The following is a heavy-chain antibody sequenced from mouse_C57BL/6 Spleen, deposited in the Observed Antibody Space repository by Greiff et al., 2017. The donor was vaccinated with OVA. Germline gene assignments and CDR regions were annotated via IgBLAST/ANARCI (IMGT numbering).Heavy chain of an antibody. V-gene: IGHV1-69*01. J-gene: IGHJ2*01. D-gene: IGHD2-5*01. Sequence: QVQLQQPGAELVMPGASVKLSCKASGYTFTSYWMHWVKQRPGQGLEWIGEIDPSDSYTNYNQKFKGKSTLTVDKSSSTAYMQLSSLTSEDSAVYYCARMDSNFDYWGQGTTLTVSS. CDR1: GYTFTSYW. CDR2: IDPSDSYT. CDR3: ARMDSNFDY.